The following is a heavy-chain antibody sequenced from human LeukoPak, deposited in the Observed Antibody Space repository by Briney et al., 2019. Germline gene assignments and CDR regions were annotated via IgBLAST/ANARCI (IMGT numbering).Heavy chain of an antibody. CDR2: ISGSGGST. CDR1: GFTFSSYA. D-gene: IGHD2-2*01. CDR3: ANDGHCSSTSCYNNWFDP. Sequence: GGSLRLSCAASGFTFSSYAMSWVRQAPGKGLEWVSAISGSGGSTYYADSVKSRFTISRDNSKNTLYLQMNSLRAEDTAVYYCANDGHCSSTSCYNNWFDPWGQGTLVTVSS. J-gene: IGHJ5*02. V-gene: IGHV3-23*01.